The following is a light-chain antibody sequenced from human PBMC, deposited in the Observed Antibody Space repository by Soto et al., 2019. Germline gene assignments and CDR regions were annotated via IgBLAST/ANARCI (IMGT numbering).Light chain of an antibody. CDR2: SNN. CDR1: SSSIGTNT. J-gene: IGLJ2*01. CDR3: AAWDVSLVV. Sequence: QSVLTQPPSASGTPGQRVTISCSGSSSSIGTNTVTWYRQLPGTAPKLLIYSNNQRPSGVPDRFSGSKSGTSASLAISGLQSEDEADYYCAAWDVSLVVFGGGTKLTVL. V-gene: IGLV1-44*01.